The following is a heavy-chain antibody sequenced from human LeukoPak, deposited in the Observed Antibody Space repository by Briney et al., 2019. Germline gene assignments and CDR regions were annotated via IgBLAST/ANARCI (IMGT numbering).Heavy chain of an antibody. CDR3: ASPGSGSSDYYYYGMDV. Sequence: ASVKVSCKASGGTFSSYAISWVRQAPGQGLEWMGGIIPIFGTANYAQKFQGRVTITADESTSTAYMELSSLRSEDTAVCYCASPGSGSSDYYYYGMDVWGKGTTVTVSS. CDR1: GGTFSSYA. D-gene: IGHD3-10*01. V-gene: IGHV1-69*01. J-gene: IGHJ6*04. CDR2: IIPIFGTA.